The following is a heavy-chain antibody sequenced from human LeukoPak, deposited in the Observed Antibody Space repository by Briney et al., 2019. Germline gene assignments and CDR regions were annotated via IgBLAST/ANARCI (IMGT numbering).Heavy chain of an antibody. V-gene: IGHV4-34*01. J-gene: IGHJ4*02. D-gene: IGHD5-18*01. Sequence: SGTLSLTCAVYGGSFSGYYWSWIRQPPGKGLEWIGEINHSGSTNYNPSLKSRVTISVDTSKNQFSLKLSSVTAADTAVYYCARVVDTAMVTGIDYWGQGTLVTVSS. CDR2: INHSGST. CDR1: GGSFSGYY. CDR3: ARVVDTAMVTGIDY.